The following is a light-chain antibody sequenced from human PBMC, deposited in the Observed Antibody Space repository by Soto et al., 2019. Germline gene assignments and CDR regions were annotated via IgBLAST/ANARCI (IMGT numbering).Light chain of an antibody. V-gene: IGKV1-5*01. J-gene: IGKJ5*01. CDR1: QSISSW. CDR2: AAS. Sequence: DIQMTQSPSTLSATAGDRVTITCRASQSISSWLAWYQHKPGKAPKLLIYAASTLQTGVPSRFSGSGSGTEFTLTISSLQPEDFATYHCQQLTSYPRSTFGQGTRLEIK. CDR3: QQLTSYPRST.